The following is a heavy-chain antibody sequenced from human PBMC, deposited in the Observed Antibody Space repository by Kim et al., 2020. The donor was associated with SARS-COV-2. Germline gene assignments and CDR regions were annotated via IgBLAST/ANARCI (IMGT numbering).Heavy chain of an antibody. CDR1: GFKFGDYG. CDR2: INWNSYST. J-gene: IGHJ4*01. D-gene: IGHD3-9*01. Sequence: GGSLRLSCAASGFKFGDYGMYWVRLAPGKGLEWVAGINWNSYSTGYADSVKGRFTISRDNARNSLYLQMNGLRDEDTALSYCAKAYETQGRNFYWIQYF. CDR3: AKAYETQGRNFYWIQYF. V-gene: IGHV3-9*01.